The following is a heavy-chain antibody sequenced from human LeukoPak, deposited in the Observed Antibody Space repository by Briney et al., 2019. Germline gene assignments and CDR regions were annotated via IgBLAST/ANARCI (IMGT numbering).Heavy chain of an antibody. J-gene: IGHJ4*02. CDR2: MNPNSGST. Sequence: VASVKVSCKASGYTFTSYDINWVRQATGQGLEWMGWMNPNSGSTGYAQKFQGRVTMTRNTSISTAYMELSSLRSEDTAVYYCARGGVRKKSSPYYDFWSGYYGVDYWGQGTLVTVSS. CDR1: GYTFTSYD. V-gene: IGHV1-8*01. D-gene: IGHD3-3*01. CDR3: ARGGVRKKSSPYYDFWSGYYGVDY.